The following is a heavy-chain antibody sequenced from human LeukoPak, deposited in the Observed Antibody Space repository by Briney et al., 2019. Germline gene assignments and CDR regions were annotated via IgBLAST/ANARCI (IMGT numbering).Heavy chain of an antibody. CDR1: GFTFSSYS. CDR2: ISSSSSYI. J-gene: IGHJ6*02. V-gene: IGHV3-21*01. CDR3: ARNYGTYYYYYGMDV. Sequence: GGSLRLSCAASGFTFSSYSMNWVRQALGKGLEWVSSISSSSSYIYYADSVKGRFTISRDNAKNSLYLQMNSLRAEDTAVYYCARNYGTYYYYYGMDVWGQGTTVTVSS. D-gene: IGHD3-10*01.